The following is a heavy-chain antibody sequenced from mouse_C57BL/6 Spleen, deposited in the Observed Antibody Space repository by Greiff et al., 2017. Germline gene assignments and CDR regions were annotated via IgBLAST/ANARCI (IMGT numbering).Heavy chain of an antibody. Sequence: VQLQQSGPELVKPGASVKIPCKASGYTFTDYNMDWVKQSHGKSLEWIGDINPNNGGTIYNQKFKGKATLTVDKSSSTAYMELRSLTSEDTAVYYCARLYYGSSYGLFAYWGQGTLVTVSA. CDR2: INPNNGGT. CDR3: ARLYYGSSYGLFAY. D-gene: IGHD1-1*01. CDR1: GYTFTDYN. J-gene: IGHJ3*01. V-gene: IGHV1-18*01.